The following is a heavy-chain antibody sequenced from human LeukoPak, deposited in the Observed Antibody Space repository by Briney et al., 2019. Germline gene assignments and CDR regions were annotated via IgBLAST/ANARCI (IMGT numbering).Heavy chain of an antibody. CDR3: SSPSSIATAGHDAFDI. CDR2: IYYSGST. J-gene: IGHJ3*02. CDR1: GGSFSGYY. D-gene: IGHD6-13*01. Sequence: SETLSLTCAVYGGSFSGYYWSWIRQPPGKGLEWIGSIYYSGSTYYNPSLKSRGTISVDTSKNQFSLKLSSVTAADTAVYYCSSPSSIATAGHDAFDIWGQGTMVTVSS. V-gene: IGHV4-34*01.